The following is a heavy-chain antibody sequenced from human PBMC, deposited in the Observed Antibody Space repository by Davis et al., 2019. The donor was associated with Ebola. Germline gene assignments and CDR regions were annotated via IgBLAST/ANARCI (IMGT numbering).Heavy chain of an antibody. CDR3: ARGRPHGDYGD. CDR1: GYTFTSYY. V-gene: IGHV1-8*02. Sequence: ASVKVSCKASGYTFTSYYMHWVRQATGQGLEWMGWMNPDSGNTGYAQNFQGRVTMTRNTSASTAYMELNSLRSEDTAVYYCARGRPHGDYGDWGQGTLVTVSS. CDR2: MNPDSGNT. J-gene: IGHJ4*02. D-gene: IGHD4-17*01.